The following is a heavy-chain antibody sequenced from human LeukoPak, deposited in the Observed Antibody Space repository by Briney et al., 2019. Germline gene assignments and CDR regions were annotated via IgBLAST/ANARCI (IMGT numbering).Heavy chain of an antibody. CDR1: GFTFSSYS. J-gene: IGHJ4*02. CDR3: ARDLIAVAGTGDY. D-gene: IGHD6-19*01. V-gene: IGHV3-21*01. Sequence: PGGSLRLSCAASGFTFSSYSMNWVRQAPGKGLEWVSSISSSSSYIYYADSVKGRFTIPRDNAKNSLYLQMNSLRAEDTAVYYCARDLIAVAGTGDYWGQGTLVTVSS. CDR2: ISSSSSYI.